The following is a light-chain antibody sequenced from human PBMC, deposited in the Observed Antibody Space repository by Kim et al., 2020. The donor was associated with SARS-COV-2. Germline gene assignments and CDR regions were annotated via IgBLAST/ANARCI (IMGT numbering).Light chain of an antibody. CDR3: QQFRHLRPP. Sequence: GDRVTITCQASQDIGNLVHWYQQKPGKATKLLFYDASNLERGVPSRFSGRGAGTDFPFTSTILQSEDFATYFFQQFRHLRPPFGGGTKV. V-gene: IGKV1-33*01. CDR2: DAS. J-gene: IGKJ4*01. CDR1: QDIGNL.